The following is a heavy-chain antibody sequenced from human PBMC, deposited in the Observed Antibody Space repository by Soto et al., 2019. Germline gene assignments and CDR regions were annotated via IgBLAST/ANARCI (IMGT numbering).Heavy chain of an antibody. J-gene: IGHJ4*02. CDR2: INAGNGNT. V-gene: IGHV1-3*01. CDR3: ARDYSSGWYPSKY. Sequence: ASVKVSCKASGYTFTSYAMHWVRQAPGQRLEWMGWINAGNGNTKYSQKFQGRVTITRDTSASTAYTELSSLRSEDTAVYYCARDYSSGWYPSKYWGQGTLVTVSS. CDR1: GYTFTSYA. D-gene: IGHD6-19*01.